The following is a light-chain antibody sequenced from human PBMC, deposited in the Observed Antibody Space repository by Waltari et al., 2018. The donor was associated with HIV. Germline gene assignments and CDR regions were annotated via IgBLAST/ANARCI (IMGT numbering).Light chain of an antibody. CDR3: MQALQTPYT. CDR1: QSLVHTNGYNY. CDR2: LGS. J-gene: IGKJ2*01. Sequence: DILLTQSPLSLPVTPGEPASISCRSSQSLVHTNGYNYLDWYLQKPGQSPQLLIYLGSNRASGVPDRFSGSGSGTDFTLKISRVEAEDVGVYYCMQALQTPYTFGQGTKLEIK. V-gene: IGKV2-28*01.